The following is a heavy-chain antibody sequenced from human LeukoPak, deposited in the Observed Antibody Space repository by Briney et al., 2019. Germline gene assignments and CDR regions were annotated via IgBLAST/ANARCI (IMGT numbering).Heavy chain of an antibody. D-gene: IGHD5-24*01. J-gene: IGHJ3*02. V-gene: IGHV3-21*01. CDR1: GFTFSSYS. CDR3: AREMATKAFDI. CDR2: ISSSSSYL. Sequence: GGSVRLSCAASGFTFSSYSMNWVRQAPGKGLEWVSSISSSSSYLYYADSVKGRFTISSDNAKNSLYLQMNSLRAEDTAVYYCAREMATKAFDIWGQGTMVTVSS.